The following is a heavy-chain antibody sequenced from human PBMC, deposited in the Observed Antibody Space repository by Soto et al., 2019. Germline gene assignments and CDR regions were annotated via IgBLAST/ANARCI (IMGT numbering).Heavy chain of an antibody. V-gene: IGHV3-11*01. Sequence: GGSLRLSCVASGVDFRGSYMNWIRQAPGKGLEWISYISDTGRTIHYADSVKGRFVISRDNSKDSLYLQMNDLRADDTAVYYCARFKEVNILGLRWLDPWGQGTGVTVYS. D-gene: IGHD3-16*01. CDR1: GVDFRGSY. J-gene: IGHJ5*02. CDR3: ARFKEVNILGLRWLDP. CDR2: ISDTGRTI.